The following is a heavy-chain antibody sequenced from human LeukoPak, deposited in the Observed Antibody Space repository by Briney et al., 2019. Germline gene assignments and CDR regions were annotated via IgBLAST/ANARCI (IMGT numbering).Heavy chain of an antibody. J-gene: IGHJ4*02. Sequence: SETLSLTCTVSGDSISRSNHFWGWIRQPPGKGLEWIGSIFYSGSTYYNTSLKSRVTISVDTSKNQFSLNLSSMTPADTAVYYCARDREAYYYDSSGYSFDYWGQGTLVTVSS. D-gene: IGHD3-22*01. CDR2: IFYSGST. CDR1: GDSISRSNHF. CDR3: ARDREAYYYDSSGYSFDY. V-gene: IGHV4-39*07.